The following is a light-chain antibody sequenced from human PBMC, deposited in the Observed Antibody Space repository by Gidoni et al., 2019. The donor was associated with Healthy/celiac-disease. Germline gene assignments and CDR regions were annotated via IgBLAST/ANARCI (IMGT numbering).Light chain of an antibody. CDR3: QQYGSSPPVT. V-gene: IGKV3-20*01. CDR1: QSVSSSY. CDR2: DAS. J-gene: IGKJ5*01. Sequence: EIVLTQSPGTLSLSPGERATLSCRASQSVSSSYLAWYQQKPGQAPRLLIYDASSRATGIPDRFSGSGSGTDFTLTISRLEPEDFAVYYCQQYGSSPPVTFXXXTRLEIK.